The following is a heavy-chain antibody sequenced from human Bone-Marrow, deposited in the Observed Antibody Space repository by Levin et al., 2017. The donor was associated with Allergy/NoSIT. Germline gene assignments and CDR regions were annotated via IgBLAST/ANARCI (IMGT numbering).Heavy chain of an antibody. J-gene: IGHJ3*02. V-gene: IGHV4-59*08. CDR1: GGSISSYY. Sequence: SETLSLTCSVSGGSISSYYWSWIRQPPGKGLEWIGYIYSSGSTNYNPSLKSRVTISVDTSKNQFSLKLSSVTAADTAVYYCARQTSSTWYLGAFDSWGQGTMVIVSS. CDR3: ARQTSSTWYLGAFDS. D-gene: IGHD6-13*01. CDR2: IYSSGST.